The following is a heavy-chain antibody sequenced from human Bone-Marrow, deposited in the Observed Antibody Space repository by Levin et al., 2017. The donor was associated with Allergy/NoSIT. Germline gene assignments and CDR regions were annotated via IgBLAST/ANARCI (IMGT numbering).Heavy chain of an antibody. J-gene: IGHJ4*02. CDR2: IYHSGST. CDR3: AREETVTPTLFDY. Sequence: SETLSLTCAVSGSSISSGYYWGWIRQPPGKGLEWIGSIYHSGSTYYNPSLKSRVTISVDTSKNQFSLKLSSVTAADTAVYYCAREETVTPTLFDYWGQGTLVTVSS. V-gene: IGHV4-38-2*02. CDR1: GSSISSGYY. D-gene: IGHD4-17*01.